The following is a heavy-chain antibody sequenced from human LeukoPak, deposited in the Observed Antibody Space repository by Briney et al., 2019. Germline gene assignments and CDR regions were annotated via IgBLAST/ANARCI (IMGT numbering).Heavy chain of an antibody. J-gene: IGHJ4*02. CDR1: GFTVSSNY. V-gene: IGHV3-53*01. Sequence: GGSLRLSRAASGFTVSSNYMSWVRQAPGKGLEWVSVIYSGGSTYYADSVKGRFTISRDNSKNTLYLQMNSLRAEGTAVYYCARDLTIAARPAGWGQGTLVTVSS. CDR2: IYSGGST. CDR3: ARDLTIAARPAG. D-gene: IGHD6-6*01.